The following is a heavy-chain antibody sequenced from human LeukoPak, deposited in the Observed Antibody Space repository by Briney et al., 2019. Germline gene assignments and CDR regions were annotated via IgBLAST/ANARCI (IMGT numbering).Heavy chain of an antibody. Sequence: ASVKVSCKASGYTFTSYAMHWVRQAPGQRLEWMGWINAGNGNTKYSQKFQGRVTITADESTSTAYMELSSLRSEDTAVYYCARDVSCSSTSCYRYYMDVWGKGTTVTVSS. CDR2: INAGNGNT. CDR3: ARDVSCSSTSCYRYYMDV. V-gene: IGHV1-3*01. J-gene: IGHJ6*03. D-gene: IGHD2-2*01. CDR1: GYTFTSYA.